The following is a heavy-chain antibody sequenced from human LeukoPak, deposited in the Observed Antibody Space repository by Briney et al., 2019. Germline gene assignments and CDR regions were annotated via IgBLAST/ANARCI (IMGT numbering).Heavy chain of an antibody. D-gene: IGHD3-9*01. Sequence: SETLSLTCTVSGGSISSGSYYWCWIRQPAGKGLEWIGRIYTSGSTNYNPSLKNRVTISVDTSKNQFSLKLSSVTAADTAVYYCARFEGYDILTGYSYYFDHWGQGILVSVSS. CDR2: IYTSGST. CDR1: GGSISSGSYY. J-gene: IGHJ4*02. V-gene: IGHV4-61*02. CDR3: ARFEGYDILTGYSYYFDH.